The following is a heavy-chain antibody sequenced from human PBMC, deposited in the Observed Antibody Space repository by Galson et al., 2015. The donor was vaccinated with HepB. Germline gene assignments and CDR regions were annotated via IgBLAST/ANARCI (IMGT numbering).Heavy chain of an antibody. D-gene: IGHD3-22*01. Sequence: SLRLSCAASGFTFSSYDMHWVRQATGKGLEWVSAIGTAGDPYYPGSVKGRFTISRENAKNSLYLQMNSLRAGDTAVYYCARGSYYDSSGVPLFDYWGQGTLVTVSS. V-gene: IGHV3-13*05. CDR1: GFTFSSYD. CDR3: ARGSYYDSSGVPLFDY. J-gene: IGHJ4*02. CDR2: IGTAGDP.